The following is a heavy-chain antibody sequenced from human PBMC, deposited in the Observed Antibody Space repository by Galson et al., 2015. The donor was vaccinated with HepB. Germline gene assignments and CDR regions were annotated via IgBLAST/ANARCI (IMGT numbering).Heavy chain of an antibody. CDR2: TYYRSKWYN. V-gene: IGHV6-1*01. CDR1: GDSVSSTSAA. J-gene: IGHJ4*02. D-gene: IGHD6-13*01. CDR3: ARGSSSWYDY. Sequence: CAISGDSVSSTSAAWNWIRQSPSRGLEWLGRTYYRSKWYNDYAASVKSRITINPDTSKNQFSLQLNSVTPEDTAIYYCARGSSSWYDYWGQGTLVTVSS.